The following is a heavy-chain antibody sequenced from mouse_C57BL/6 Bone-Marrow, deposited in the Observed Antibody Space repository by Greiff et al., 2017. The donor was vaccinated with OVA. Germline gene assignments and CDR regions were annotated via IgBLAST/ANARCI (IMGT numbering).Heavy chain of an antibody. J-gene: IGHJ2*01. V-gene: IGHV1-53*01. CDR3: ARGELLRYRCYFAY. CDR2: INPSNGGT. Sequence: QVQLQQPGTELVKPGASVKLSCKASGYTFTSYWMHWVKQRPGQGLEWIGNINPSNGGTNYNEKFKSKATLTVDKSSSTAYMQLSSLTSEDSAVYYYARGELLRYRCYFAYWGQGTTLTVSS. D-gene: IGHD1-1*01. CDR1: GYTFTSYW.